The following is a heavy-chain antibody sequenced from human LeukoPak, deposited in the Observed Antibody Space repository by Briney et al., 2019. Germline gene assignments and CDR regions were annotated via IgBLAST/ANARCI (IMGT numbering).Heavy chain of an antibody. V-gene: IGHV1-2*02. CDR3: ARDSYSGYAQNWFDP. Sequence: ASVKVSCKASGYSFIAYYIHWVRQARGQGLEWMGWINPNSGVTNYAQKFQGRVTMTRDTSIRTAYMELSSLRSDDTAVYYCARDSYSGYAQNWFDPWGQGTLVTVSS. D-gene: IGHD5-12*01. J-gene: IGHJ5*02. CDR2: INPNSGVT. CDR1: GYSFIAYY.